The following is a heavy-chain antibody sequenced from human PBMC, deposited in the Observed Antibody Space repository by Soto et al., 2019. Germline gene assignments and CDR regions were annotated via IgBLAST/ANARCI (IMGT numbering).Heavy chain of an antibody. J-gene: IGHJ6*03. D-gene: IGHD2-21*01. V-gene: IGHV3-48*01. CDR2: ISSISTTI. Sequence: GGSLRLSCAASGFTFSRFSMNWVRQAPGKGLEWISYISSISTTIYYADSVKGRFTISRDNAKNSLYLQMNSLRADDTALYYCARDSQLLYMDVWGKGTTVTVSS. CDR3: ARDSQLLYMDV. CDR1: GFTFSRFS.